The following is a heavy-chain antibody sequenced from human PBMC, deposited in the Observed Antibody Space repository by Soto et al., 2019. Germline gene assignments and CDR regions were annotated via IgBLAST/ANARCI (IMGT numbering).Heavy chain of an antibody. CDR2: INAGNGNT. Sequence: GASVKVSCKASGYTFTSYAMHWVRQAPGQRLEWMGWINAGNGNTKYSQKFQGRVTITRDTSASTAYMELSSLRSEDTAVYYCARVGYYYDSSGYYLFSLVPSDDAFDIWGQGTMVTVS. V-gene: IGHV1-3*01. CDR1: GYTFTSYA. D-gene: IGHD3-22*01. J-gene: IGHJ3*02. CDR3: ARVGYYYDSSGYYLFSLVPSDDAFDI.